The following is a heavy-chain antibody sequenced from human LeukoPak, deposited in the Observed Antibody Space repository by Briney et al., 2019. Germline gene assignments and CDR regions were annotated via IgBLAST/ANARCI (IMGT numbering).Heavy chain of an antibody. D-gene: IGHD3-9*01. CDR1: GFTFGDYA. J-gene: IGHJ4*02. V-gene: IGHV3-49*04. Sequence: GRSLRLSCTASGFTFGDYAMSWVRQAPGKGLEWVGFIRSKAYGGTTEYAASVKGRFTISRDDSKSIAYLQMNSLKTEDTAVYYCTRAREGYDILTGYFLWGQGTLVIVSS. CDR2: IRSKAYGGTT. CDR3: TRAREGYDILTGYFL.